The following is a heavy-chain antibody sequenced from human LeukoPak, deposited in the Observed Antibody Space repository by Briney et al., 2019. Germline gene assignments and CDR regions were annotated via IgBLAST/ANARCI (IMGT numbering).Heavy chain of an antibody. CDR1: GDSVSSNSAA. D-gene: IGHD6-13*01. Sequence: SQTLSLTCAISGDSVSSNSAAWIWIRQSPSRGLEWLGRTFYRSKWYNDYAVSVKNRITINPDTSKNQFSLHLNSVTPEDTAVYYCARGGYSSSRHAFDIWGQGTMVTVSS. J-gene: IGHJ3*02. CDR3: ARGGYSSSRHAFDI. V-gene: IGHV6-1*01. CDR2: TFYRSKWYN.